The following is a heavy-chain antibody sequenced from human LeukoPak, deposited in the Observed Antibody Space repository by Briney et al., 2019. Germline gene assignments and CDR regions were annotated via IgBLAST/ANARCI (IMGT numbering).Heavy chain of an antibody. V-gene: IGHV1-69*04. Sequence: AVKVSCKASGGTFSSYAISWVRQPPGQGLEWMGRIIPILGIANYAQKFQGRVTITADKSTSTAYMELSSLRSEDTAVYYCARGPEVVGANDWGQGTLVTVSS. CDR1: GGTFSSYA. CDR2: IIPILGIA. J-gene: IGHJ4*02. CDR3: ARGPEVVGAND. D-gene: IGHD1-26*01.